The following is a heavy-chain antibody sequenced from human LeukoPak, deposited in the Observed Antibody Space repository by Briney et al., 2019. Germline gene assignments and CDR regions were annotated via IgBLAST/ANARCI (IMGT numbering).Heavy chain of an antibody. CDR2: IYYSGST. CDR3: ARHRIEMATIGWSDY. D-gene: IGHD5-24*01. Sequence: PSETLSLTCTVSGVSISSSSYYWGWIRQPPGKGLEWIGSIYYSGSTYYNPSLKSRVTISVDTSKNQFSLKLSSLTAADTVVYYCARHRIEMATIGWSDYWGQGTLVTVSS. V-gene: IGHV4-39*01. J-gene: IGHJ4*02. CDR1: GVSISSSSYY.